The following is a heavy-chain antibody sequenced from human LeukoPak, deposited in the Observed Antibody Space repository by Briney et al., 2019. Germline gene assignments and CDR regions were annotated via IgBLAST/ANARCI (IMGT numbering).Heavy chain of an antibody. V-gene: IGHV1-18*01. Sequence: SVKVPCKASGYTFTSYGISWVRQAPGQGLEWMGWISAYNGNTNYAQKLQGRVTMTTDTSTSTAYMELRSLRSDDTAVYYCARDLGTSYYYDSSGYYYYWGQGTLVTVSS. CDR2: ISAYNGNT. CDR3: ARDLGTSYYYDSSGYYYY. CDR1: GYTFTSYG. D-gene: IGHD3-22*01. J-gene: IGHJ4*02.